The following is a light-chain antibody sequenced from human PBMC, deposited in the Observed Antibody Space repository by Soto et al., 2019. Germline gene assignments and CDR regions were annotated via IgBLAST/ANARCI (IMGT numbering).Light chain of an antibody. CDR1: QSVSSSY. CDR3: QQYGSSPRT. CDR2: GAS. J-gene: IGKJ4*01. Sequence: EIVLTQSPGTLSLSPGERATLSCRASQSVSSSYLAWYQQKPGQPPRLLIYGASSSATGIPDRFSGSGSGTDFTLTISRLEPEDFAVYYCQQYGSSPRTFGGGTKVEIK. V-gene: IGKV3-20*01.